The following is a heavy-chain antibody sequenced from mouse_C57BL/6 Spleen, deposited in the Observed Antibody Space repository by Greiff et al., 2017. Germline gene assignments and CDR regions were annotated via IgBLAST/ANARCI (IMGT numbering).Heavy chain of an antibody. CDR2: INPNYGTT. Sequence: EVQLQQSGPELVKPGASVKISCKASGYSFTDYYMNWVKQSNGKSLEWIGVINPNYGTTSYNQKFKCKATLTVDKSSSTAYMELNSLTSEDSAVYYCARSCRGYGSSYSLDYWGQGTSVTVSS. CDR1: GYSFTDYY. CDR3: ARSCRGYGSSYSLDY. J-gene: IGHJ4*01. D-gene: IGHD1-1*01. V-gene: IGHV1-39*01.